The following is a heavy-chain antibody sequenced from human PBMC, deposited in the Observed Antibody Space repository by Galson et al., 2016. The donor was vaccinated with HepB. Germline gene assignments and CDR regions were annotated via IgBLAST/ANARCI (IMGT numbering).Heavy chain of an antibody. CDR3: ARAAGGLDV. CDR1: GFSVNANY. Sequence: SLRLSCAASGFSVNANYMSWVRQAPGKGLEWVSVILSGGSTYYADSVKGRFTISRDTSKNTVSLQMNRLRAEDTAVYYCARAAGGLDVWGQGTTVTVSS. D-gene: IGHD3-10*01. V-gene: IGHV3-53*01. J-gene: IGHJ6*02. CDR2: ILSGGST.